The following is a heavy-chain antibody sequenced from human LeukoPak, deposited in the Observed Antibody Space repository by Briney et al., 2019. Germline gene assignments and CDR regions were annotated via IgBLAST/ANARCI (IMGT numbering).Heavy chain of an antibody. V-gene: IGHV3-48*04. Sequence: QRGGSLRLSCAASGFTFSSYSMNWVRQVPGKGLEWVSYISSGGSSIYYADSVKGRFTISRDNAKNSLSLQMNSLRAEDTAVYYCARGKSRYYGSGSYFDYWGQGTLVTVSS. J-gene: IGHJ4*02. CDR1: GFTFSSYS. D-gene: IGHD3-10*01. CDR3: ARGKSRYYGSGSYFDY. CDR2: ISSGGSSI.